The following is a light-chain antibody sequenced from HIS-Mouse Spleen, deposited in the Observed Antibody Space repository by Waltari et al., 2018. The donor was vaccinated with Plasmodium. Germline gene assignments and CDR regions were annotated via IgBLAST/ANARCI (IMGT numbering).Light chain of an antibody. CDR1: QSISSW. Sequence: DIQMTQSPSTLSASVGDRLTITCRARQSISSWLAWYQQKPGKAPKLLIYKASSLESGVPSRFSGSGSGTEFTLTISSLQPDDFATYYCQQYNSYSYTFGQGTKLEIK. J-gene: IGKJ2*01. V-gene: IGKV1-5*03. CDR2: KAS. CDR3: QQYNSYSYT.